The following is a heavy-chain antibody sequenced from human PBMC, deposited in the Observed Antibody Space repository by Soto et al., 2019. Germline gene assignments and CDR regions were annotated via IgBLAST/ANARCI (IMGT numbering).Heavy chain of an antibody. V-gene: IGHV3-33*01. CDR3: ARDGVGTTAFFGYFDY. CDR1: GVSFSGYG. Sequence: PGGSLRLSCEASGVSFSGYGMHWVRQAPGKGLEWVAIVWSNGTDKYADSVKGRFTISRDNSKKMLWLQMNSLRAEDTAVYYCARDGVGTTAFFGYFDYWGQGALVTVSS. D-gene: IGHD1-26*01. CDR2: VWSNGTDK. J-gene: IGHJ4*02.